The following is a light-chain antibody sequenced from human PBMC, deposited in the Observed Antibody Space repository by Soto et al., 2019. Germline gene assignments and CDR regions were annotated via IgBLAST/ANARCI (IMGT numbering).Light chain of an antibody. CDR2: EVT. Sequence: QSALTQPASVSGSPGQSITISCTRTSSDVGSFNFVSWYQQHPGKAPKVMIYEVTKRPSGVSDRFSGSKSRNTASLTISGLQAEDEADYYCCSDAGRSTYVFGTGTKLTVL. CDR3: CSDAGRSTYV. V-gene: IGLV2-23*02. CDR1: SSDVGSFNF. J-gene: IGLJ1*01.